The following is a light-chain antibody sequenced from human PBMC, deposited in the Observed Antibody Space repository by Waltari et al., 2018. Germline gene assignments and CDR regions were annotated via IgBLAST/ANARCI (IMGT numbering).Light chain of an antibody. CDR3: HQRSNWPPMHT. Sequence: EIVLTQSPATLSLSPGERATLPCGPSQGVGRYLAWYQQKPGQAPRLLIYDASDRATGIPARFSATGSGTEFTLTISSLEAEDFAVYYCHQRSNWPPMHTFGQGTKLEIK. CDR2: DAS. CDR1: QGVGRY. V-gene: IGKV3-11*01. J-gene: IGKJ2*01.